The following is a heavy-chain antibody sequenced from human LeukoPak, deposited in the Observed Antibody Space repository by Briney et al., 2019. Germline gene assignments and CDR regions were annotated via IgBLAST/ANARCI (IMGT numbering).Heavy chain of an antibody. Sequence: PGGSLRLSCAASGFTFSSYAMHWVRQAPGKRLEWVAVISYDGSNKYYADSVKGRFTISRDNSKNTLYLQMNSLGAEDTAVYYCARDLDSSGIAAAGFDYWGQGTLVTVSS. CDR3: ARDLDSSGIAAAGFDY. J-gene: IGHJ4*02. D-gene: IGHD6-13*01. CDR2: ISYDGSNK. V-gene: IGHV3-30-3*01. CDR1: GFTFSSYA.